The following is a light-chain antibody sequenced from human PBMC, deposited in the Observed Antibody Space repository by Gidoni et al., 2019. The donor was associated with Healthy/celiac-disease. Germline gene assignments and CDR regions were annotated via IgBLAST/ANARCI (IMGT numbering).Light chain of an antibody. CDR3: QQRSNWLT. V-gene: IGKV3-11*01. Sequence: EIVLTHSPPATLSLSPGERATPSCRASQSVSSYLAWYQQKPGQAPRLLIYDASNRATGIPARFSGSGSGTDFTLTISSLEPEDFAVYYCQQRSNWLTFGGGTKVEIK. CDR1: QSVSSY. CDR2: DAS. J-gene: IGKJ4*01.